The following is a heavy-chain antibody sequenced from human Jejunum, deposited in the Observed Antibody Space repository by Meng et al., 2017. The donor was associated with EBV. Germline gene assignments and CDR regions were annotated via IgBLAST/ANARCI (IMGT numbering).Heavy chain of an antibody. CDR1: GDSVSGYNY. Sequence: QVQLQGSGPGLLKPSETLSLPCSVSGDSVSGYNYWTWIRQPPGKGLEWIGNMYYTGKAIYKPSLQSRVTISVDTSKNQFSLRVTSVTAADTAIYYCARGRGYDYGDSWGQGTLVTVSS. V-gene: IGHV4-61*01. CDR3: ARGRGYDYGDS. CDR2: MYYTGKA. D-gene: IGHD4/OR15-4a*01. J-gene: IGHJ5*02.